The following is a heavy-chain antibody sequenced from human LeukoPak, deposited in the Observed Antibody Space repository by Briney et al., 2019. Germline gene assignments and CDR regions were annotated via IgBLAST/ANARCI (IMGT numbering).Heavy chain of an antibody. Sequence: ASVKVSCKGSVGTFSSYAISWVRQAPGQGLEWVGRIIPIFGIANYAQKFQGRVTITADKSTSTAYMELSSLRSEDTAVYYCAFEAYGGPTAGNYWGQGTLVTVSS. CDR2: IIPIFGIA. CDR3: AFEAYGGPTAGNY. D-gene: IGHD1-14*01. J-gene: IGHJ4*02. V-gene: IGHV1-69*04. CDR1: VGTFSSYA.